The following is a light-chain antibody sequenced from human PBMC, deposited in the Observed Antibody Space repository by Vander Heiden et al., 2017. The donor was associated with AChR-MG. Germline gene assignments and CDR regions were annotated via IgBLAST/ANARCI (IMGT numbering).Light chain of an antibody. J-gene: IGLJ3*02. V-gene: IGLV1-44*01. CDR2: IKD. CDR3: SAWDDSMNGQVV. Sequence: QSVLTQPPSVSGTPVQRVTISCSGRSANIGRNSVNWYQHIAGTAPNLLVVIKDQRPPAVPDRFSCAKSGTSASLATNGVQYEDEADYYCSAWDDSMNGQVVFGGGTKLTVL. CDR1: SANIGRNS.